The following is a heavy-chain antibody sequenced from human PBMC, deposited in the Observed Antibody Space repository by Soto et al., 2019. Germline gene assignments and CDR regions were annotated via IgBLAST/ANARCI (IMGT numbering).Heavy chain of an antibody. D-gene: IGHD3-10*01. CDR2: ISGSGGST. J-gene: IGHJ4*02. Sequence: HPVGSLRLSCAASGFTFSSYAMSWVRQAPGKGLEWVSAISGSGGSTYYAESVKGRFTISRDNSKNTLYLQMNSLRAEDTAVYYCAKGPYGPGSFDYWGQGTLVTVSS. V-gene: IGHV3-23*01. CDR3: AKGPYGPGSFDY. CDR1: GFTFSSYA.